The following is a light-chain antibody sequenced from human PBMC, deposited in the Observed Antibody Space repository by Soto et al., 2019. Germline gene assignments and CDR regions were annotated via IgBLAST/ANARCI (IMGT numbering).Light chain of an antibody. CDR2: DGS. Sequence: DIQITQSPSTLSASVGDRVTLTCRASRTISSWLAWYQQRPGKAPKLLIYDGSNLESGVPSRFSGSRSGTEFTLTISSLQPDDVATYYCQQYNGYSTFGQGTYLDIK. CDR3: QQYNGYST. V-gene: IGKV1-5*01. J-gene: IGKJ2*01. CDR1: RTISSW.